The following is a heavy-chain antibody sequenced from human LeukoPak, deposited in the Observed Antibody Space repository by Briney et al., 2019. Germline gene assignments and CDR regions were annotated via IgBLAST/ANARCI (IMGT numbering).Heavy chain of an antibody. J-gene: IGHJ4*02. D-gene: IGHD3-22*01. Sequence: SETLSLTCTVSGVSMTTYYWSWIRQPPGKGLECIGYIFYSGSTNYNPSLKSRVTLSVDTSKNQFSLRLSSVTAADTAVYYCARLQFGSGDYHEVDYWGQGTLVTVSS. CDR2: IFYSGST. V-gene: IGHV4-59*08. CDR1: GVSMTTYY. CDR3: ARLQFGSGDYHEVDY.